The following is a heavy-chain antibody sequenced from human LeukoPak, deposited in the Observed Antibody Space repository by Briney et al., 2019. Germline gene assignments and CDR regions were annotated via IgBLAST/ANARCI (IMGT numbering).Heavy chain of an antibody. Sequence: SETLSLTCTVSGGSISSYYWSWIRQPPGKGLEWIGYIYYSGSTNYNPSLKSRVTISVDTSKNQFSLKLSSVTAADTAVYFCARGEDFERYYLAYWGQGTLVTVSS. D-gene: IGHD3-9*01. CDR3: ARGEDFERYYLAY. CDR1: GGSISSYY. V-gene: IGHV4-59*01. CDR2: IYYSGST. J-gene: IGHJ4*02.